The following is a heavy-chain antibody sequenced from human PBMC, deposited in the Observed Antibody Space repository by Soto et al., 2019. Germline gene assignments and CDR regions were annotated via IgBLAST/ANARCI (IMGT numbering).Heavy chain of an antibody. J-gene: IGHJ4*02. CDR1: GYSFTSHW. V-gene: IGHV5-51*01. CDR3: ARLEYGDRSYFDF. Sequence: PGESLKISSKGSGYSFTSHWIGWVRQMPGKGLEWMGIIYPGDSDTRYSPSFQGQVTISADKSISTAYLLWSSLRASDTAIYYCARLEYGDRSYFDFWGQGALVTVSS. D-gene: IGHD4-17*01. CDR2: IYPGDSDT.